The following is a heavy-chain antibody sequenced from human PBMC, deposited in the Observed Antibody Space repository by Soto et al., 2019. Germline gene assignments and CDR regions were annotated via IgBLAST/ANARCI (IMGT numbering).Heavy chain of an antibody. D-gene: IGHD1-1*01. Sequence: SPRLSCAASGFTFCSHAMSWVRQAPGEGLEWVSAISGSGGSTYYADSVKGRFTISRDNSKNTLYLQMNSLRAEDTAVYYRAKDRVTGTPHHNWFDPWGQGTLVTV. CDR2: ISGSGGST. CDR3: AKDRVTGTPHHNWFDP. CDR1: GFTFCSHA. V-gene: IGHV3-23*01. J-gene: IGHJ5*02.